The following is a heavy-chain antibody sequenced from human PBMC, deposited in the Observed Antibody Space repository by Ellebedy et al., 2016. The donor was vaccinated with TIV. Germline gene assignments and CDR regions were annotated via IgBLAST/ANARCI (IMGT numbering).Heavy chain of an antibody. V-gene: IGHV1-69*05. Sequence: AASVKVSCKASGGTFNSHTICWVRQALGEGLEWMGGIIPIFDTANYAQKFRGRVTFTTDKSTSTAYMDLSSLTSEDTAVYYCATCPLTKTYFYYGMDVWGQGTTVTVSS. CDR3: ATCPLTKTYFYYGMDV. CDR1: GGTFNSHT. D-gene: IGHD1-14*01. J-gene: IGHJ6*02. CDR2: IIPIFDTA.